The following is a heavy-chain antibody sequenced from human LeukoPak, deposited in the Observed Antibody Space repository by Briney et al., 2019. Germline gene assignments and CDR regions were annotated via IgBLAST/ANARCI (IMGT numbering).Heavy chain of an antibody. CDR3: ARNNRAKDFDY. CDR1: GGSFSGYY. V-gene: IGHV4-34*01. Sequence: PSATLSLTCAVYGGSFSGYYWSWIRQPPGKGLEWIGEINHSGSTNYNPSLKSRVTISVDTSKNQFSLKLSSVTAADTAVYYCARNNRAKDFDYWGQGTLVTVSS. J-gene: IGHJ4*02. D-gene: IGHD1/OR15-1a*01. CDR2: INHSGST.